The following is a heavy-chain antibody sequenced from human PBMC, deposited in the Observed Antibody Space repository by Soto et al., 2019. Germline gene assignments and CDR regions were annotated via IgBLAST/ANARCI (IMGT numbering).Heavy chain of an antibody. J-gene: IGHJ4*02. CDR1: GGSIGTDY. Sequence: SETLSLTCSVSGGSIGTDYWSWIRQPPGKGLQWIGYIYYSGSTKYNPSLKSRVTISLATSKNQFSLKLNSVTAADTALYYCAREWKYFDYCGQRILVTVSS. CDR3: AREWKYFDY. D-gene: IGHD1-1*01. CDR2: IYYSGST. V-gene: IGHV4-59*01.